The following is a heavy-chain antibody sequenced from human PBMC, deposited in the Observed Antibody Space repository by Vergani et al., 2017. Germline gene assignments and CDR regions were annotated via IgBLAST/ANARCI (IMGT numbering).Heavy chain of an antibody. V-gene: IGHV4-59*01. CDR2: IYYSGST. J-gene: IGHJ5*02. Sequence: QVQLQESGPGLVKPSETLSLTCTVSGGSISSYYWSWIRQPPGKGLEWIGYIYYSGSTNYNPSLKSRVTISVDTSKNQFYLKLSSVTAADTAVYYCARGLGYQLLSGPNWFDPWGQGTLVTVSS. CDR3: ARGLGYQLLSGPNWFDP. CDR1: GGSISSYY. D-gene: IGHD2-2*01.